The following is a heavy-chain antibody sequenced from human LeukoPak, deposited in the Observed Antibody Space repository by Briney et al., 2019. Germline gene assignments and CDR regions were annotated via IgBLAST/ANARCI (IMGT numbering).Heavy chain of an antibody. Sequence: LPGGSLRLSCAASGFTFSSYGMHWVRQAPGKGLEWVAFIRYDGSNKYYADSVKGRFTISRDNSKNTQYLQMNSLRAEDTAVYYCAKDGGLAWGYSSGPYYFDYWGQGTSVTVSS. CDR2: IRYDGSNK. CDR3: AKDGGLAWGYSSGPYYFDY. D-gene: IGHD6-19*01. CDR1: GFTFSSYG. V-gene: IGHV3-30*02. J-gene: IGHJ4*02.